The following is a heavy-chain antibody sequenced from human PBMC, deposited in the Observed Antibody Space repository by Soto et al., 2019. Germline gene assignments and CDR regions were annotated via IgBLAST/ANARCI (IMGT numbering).Heavy chain of an antibody. D-gene: IGHD6-19*01. J-gene: IGHJ5*02. CDR1: SGSISSEQR. V-gene: IGHV4-4*02. Sequence: QMQLQESGPGLVKPSETLSLICTVSSGSISSEQRWTWVRQPPGKGLEWIGEIHHSGITNENPSLRSRVTMSVDKSKNQFSLKLNSVTAAETAVYFCARSFGWYAIDHWGQGTLVIVSS. CDR3: ARSFGWYAIDH. CDR2: IHHSGIT.